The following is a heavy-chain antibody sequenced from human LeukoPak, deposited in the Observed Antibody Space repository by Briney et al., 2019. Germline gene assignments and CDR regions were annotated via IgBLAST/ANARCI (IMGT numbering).Heavy chain of an antibody. Sequence: ASVKVSCKASGGTFSSYAISWVRQAPGQGLEWMGGIIPIFGTANYAQKFQGRVTITADESTRTAYMELSSLRSEDTAVYYCARLHMVRGHIYYYYGMDVWGQGTTVTVSS. CDR1: GGTFSSYA. D-gene: IGHD3-10*01. J-gene: IGHJ6*02. CDR3: ARLHMVRGHIYYYYGMDV. CDR2: IIPIFGTA. V-gene: IGHV1-69*13.